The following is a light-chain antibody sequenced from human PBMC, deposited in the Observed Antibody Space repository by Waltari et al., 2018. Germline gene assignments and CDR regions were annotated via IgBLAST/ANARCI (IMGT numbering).Light chain of an antibody. V-gene: IGLV3-21*01. Sequence: SVSVAPGQTARISCGARNIGTKSVHWYQQKPGQAPILVVSHDRLRPSGIPERFSGSNSGNTATLTISRVDAGDEADYYCQLWDSVTDHVVFGGGTKLTVL. CDR3: QLWDSVTDHVV. J-gene: IGLJ2*01. CDR2: HDR. CDR1: NIGTKS.